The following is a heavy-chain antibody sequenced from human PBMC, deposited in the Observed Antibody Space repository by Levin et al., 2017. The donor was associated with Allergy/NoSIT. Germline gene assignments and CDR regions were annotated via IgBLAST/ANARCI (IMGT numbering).Heavy chain of an antibody. CDR2: ISGSGGST. D-gene: IGHD4-17*01. V-gene: IGHV3-23*01. Sequence: AGGSLRLSCAASGFTFSSYAMSWVRQAPGKGLEWVSAISGSGGSTYYADSVKGRFTISRDNSKNTLYLQMNSLRAEDTAVYYCAKKEGGPTVTTPTLFDYWGQGTLVTVSS. CDR1: GFTFSSYA. J-gene: IGHJ4*02. CDR3: AKKEGGPTVTTPTLFDY.